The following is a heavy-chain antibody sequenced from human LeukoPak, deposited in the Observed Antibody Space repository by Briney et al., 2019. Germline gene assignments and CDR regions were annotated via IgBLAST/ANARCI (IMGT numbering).Heavy chain of an antibody. J-gene: IGHJ5*02. V-gene: IGHV4-39*07. Sequence: SETLSLTCTVSGGSISSSSYYWGWIRQPPGKGLEWIGSIYYSGSTYYNPSLRSRVTMSVDTSKNQFSLRLTSVTAADTAVYYCARDESVPVPRGGPYKWFDPWGQGTLVIVSS. D-gene: IGHD2-2*01. CDR3: ARDESVPVPRGGPYKWFDP. CDR1: GGSISSSSYY. CDR2: IYYSGST.